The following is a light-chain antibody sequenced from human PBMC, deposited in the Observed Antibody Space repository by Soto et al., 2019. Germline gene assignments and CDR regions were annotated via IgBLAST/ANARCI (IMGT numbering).Light chain of an antibody. CDR3: SSYTTSSTLYV. CDR2: DVT. Sequence: QSALTQPASVSGSPGQSITISFTGTSSDVGAYNYVSWYQQYPGKAPKYIIYDVTNRPSGVSYRFSGSKSGNTASLTISGLQAEDEADYYCSSYTTSSTLYVFGTGTKLTVL. J-gene: IGLJ1*01. V-gene: IGLV2-14*03. CDR1: SSDVGAYNY.